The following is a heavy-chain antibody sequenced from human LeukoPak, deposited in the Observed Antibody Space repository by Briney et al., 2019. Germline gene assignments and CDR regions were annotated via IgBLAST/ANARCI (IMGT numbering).Heavy chain of an antibody. CDR2: IRSKAYGGTT. D-gene: IGHD3-10*01. Sequence: GGSLRLSCAASGFTFSGYAMNWVRQAPGKGLEWVGFIRSKAYGGTTEYAASVKGRFTISRDDSKSIAYLQMNSLKTEDTAVFYCTRIYYASGNYGRPFDYWGQGTLVTVSS. CDR1: GFTFSGYA. CDR3: TRIYYASGNYGRPFDY. V-gene: IGHV3-49*04. J-gene: IGHJ4*02.